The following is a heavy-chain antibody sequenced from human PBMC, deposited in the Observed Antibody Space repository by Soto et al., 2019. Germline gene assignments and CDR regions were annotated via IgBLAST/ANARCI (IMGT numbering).Heavy chain of an antibody. CDR3: ASLSSLTFGGPYYFDY. CDR1: GGSISSGGYY. CDR2: IYYSGST. V-gene: IGHV4-31*03. Sequence: QVQLQESGPGLVKPSQTLSLTCTVSGGSISSGGYYWSWIRQHPGKGLEWIGYIYYSGSTYYNPSLKSRVTISVDTSKNQFSLKLSSVTAADTAVYYCASLSSLTFGGPYYFDYWGQGTLVTVSS. D-gene: IGHD3-16*01. J-gene: IGHJ4*02.